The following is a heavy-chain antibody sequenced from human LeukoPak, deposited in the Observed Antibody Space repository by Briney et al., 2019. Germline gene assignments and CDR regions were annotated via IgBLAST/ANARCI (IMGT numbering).Heavy chain of an antibody. CDR2: IKSKTDGGTT. CDR3: STVWYSSGRY. Sequence: GGSLRLSCAASGFTLSNAWMSWVRQAPGKGREWVGRIKSKTDGGTTDYAAPVKGRFTISREDSKNTLCQKMNRLKTEDIAVYYCSTVWYSSGRYWGEGTLVSVSS. CDR1: GFTLSNAW. J-gene: IGHJ4*02. D-gene: IGHD6-19*01. V-gene: IGHV3-15*01.